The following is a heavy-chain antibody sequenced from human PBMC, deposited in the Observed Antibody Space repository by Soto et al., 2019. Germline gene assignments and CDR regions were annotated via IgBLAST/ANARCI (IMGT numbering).Heavy chain of an antibody. D-gene: IGHD3-22*01. CDR3: ARALRFLYDSSGYYWSCIDF. CDR2: INHSGST. J-gene: IGHJ4*02. Sequence: SETLSLTCAVYGGSFSGYYWSWIRQPPGKGLEWIGEINHSGSTNYNPSLKSRVTISVDTSKNQFSLKLSSVTAADTAVYYCARALRFLYDSSGYYWSCIDFWGQGTLVTVSS. V-gene: IGHV4-34*01. CDR1: GGSFSGYY.